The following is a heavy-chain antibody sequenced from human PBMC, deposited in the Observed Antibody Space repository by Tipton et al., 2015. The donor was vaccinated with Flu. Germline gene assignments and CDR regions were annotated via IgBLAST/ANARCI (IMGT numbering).Heavy chain of an antibody. V-gene: IGHV1-8*01. D-gene: IGHD6-19*01. J-gene: IGHJ4*02. CDR2: MNPNSGNT. CDR3: ARVTAVAGKGHLIDY. CDR1: GYTFTSYD. Sequence: QVQLVQSGTEVKKPGASVKVSCTASGYTFTSYDINWVRQATGQGPEWMGWMNPNSGNTGYAQKFQGRVTMTGNTSLSTAFMELSSLRSDDTAVYYCARVTAVAGKGHLIDYWGQGTLVTVSS.